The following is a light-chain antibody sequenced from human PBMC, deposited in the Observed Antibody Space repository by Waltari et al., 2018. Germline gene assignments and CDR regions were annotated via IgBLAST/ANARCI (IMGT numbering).Light chain of an antibody. CDR1: QSVSSSY. V-gene: IGKV3-20*01. Sequence: EIVLTQSPGTLSLSPGERATLSCRASQSVSSSYLAWYQQKPGQAPRLLIYGASYRATGIPDRFSGSGFGTDFTLTISRLEPEDFAVYYCQQYERSPETFGQGTKVEIK. CDR3: QQYERSPET. J-gene: IGKJ1*01. CDR2: GAS.